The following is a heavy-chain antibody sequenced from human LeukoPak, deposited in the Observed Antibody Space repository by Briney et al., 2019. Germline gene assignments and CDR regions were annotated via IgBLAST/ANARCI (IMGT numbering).Heavy chain of an antibody. CDR2: INAVNGNT. D-gene: IGHD2/OR15-2a*01. CDR3: ASSFLYADDAFDI. CDR1: GYTFTHYA. V-gene: IGHV1-3*03. J-gene: IGHJ3*02. Sequence: ASVTVSFKASGYTFTHYAMHWVRQAPGQRLEWMAWINAVNGNTKYSQEFQGRVTITRDTSASTAYMELSSLRSEDMAVYYCASSFLYADDAFDIWGQGTMVTVSS.